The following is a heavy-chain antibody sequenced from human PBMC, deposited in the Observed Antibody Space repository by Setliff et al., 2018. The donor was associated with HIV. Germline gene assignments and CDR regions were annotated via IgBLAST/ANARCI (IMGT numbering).Heavy chain of an antibody. D-gene: IGHD6-13*01. J-gene: IGHJ4*02. CDR2: IGTSAGRS. CDR1: GFTFSSYA. Sequence: LILSCAASGFTFSSYAMSWVRQAPGKGLEWVSTIGTSAGRSYYADSVKGRFTISRDNSENTLYLQMNSLRADDTAVYYCAKWASLTASSWDYWGQGTLVTV. CDR3: AKWASLTASSWDY. V-gene: IGHV3-23*01.